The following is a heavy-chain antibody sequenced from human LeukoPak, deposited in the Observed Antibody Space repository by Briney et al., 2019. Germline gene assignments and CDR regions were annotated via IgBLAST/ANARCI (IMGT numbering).Heavy chain of an antibody. J-gene: IGHJ4*02. D-gene: IGHD3-9*01. CDR3: ARANAGDWLYRFDY. CDR1: GGSISNNNYY. Sequence: SETLSLTCSVSGGSISNNNYYWGWIRQPPGKGLEWIGSIYYSGSTYYNPSLKSRVTISVDTSKNQFSLDLSSVTAADTAMYYCARANAGDWLYRFDYWGQGTLVTVSS. CDR2: IYYSGST. V-gene: IGHV4-39*07.